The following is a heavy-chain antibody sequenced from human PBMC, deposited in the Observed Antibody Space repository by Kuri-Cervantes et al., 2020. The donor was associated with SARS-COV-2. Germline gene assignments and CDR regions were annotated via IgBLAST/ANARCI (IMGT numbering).Heavy chain of an antibody. CDR1: DYSISSGYY. CDR2: IYPTGST. D-gene: IGHD3-22*01. J-gene: IGHJ5*02. Sequence: SETLSLTCAVSDYSISSGYYWGWIRQPPGKGLEWIGIIYPTGSTQYNPSLKSRVTISVDTSKNQFSLKLRSVTAADTAVYYCASFGGSGYYWENWFDPWGQGTLVTVSS. V-gene: IGHV4-38-2*01. CDR3: ASFGGSGYYWENWFDP.